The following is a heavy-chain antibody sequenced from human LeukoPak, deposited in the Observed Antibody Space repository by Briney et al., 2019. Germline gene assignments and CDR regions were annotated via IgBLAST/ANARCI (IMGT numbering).Heavy chain of an antibody. J-gene: IGHJ4*02. CDR3: ARVYSGDKYYFDY. CDR1: GGSISSYY. Sequence: SETLSLTCTVSGGSISSYYWSWIRQPPGKGLEWIGCIYYSGSTNYNPSLKSRVTISVDTSKNQFSLKLSSVTAADTAVYYCARVYSGDKYYFDYWGQGTLVTVSS. V-gene: IGHV4-59*01. D-gene: IGHD7-27*01. CDR2: IYYSGST.